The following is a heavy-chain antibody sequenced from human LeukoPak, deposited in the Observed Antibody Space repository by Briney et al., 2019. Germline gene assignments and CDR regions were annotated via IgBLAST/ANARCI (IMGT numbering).Heavy chain of an antibody. CDR3: ARGLRIVVVAAANRGYYYYYYGMDV. D-gene: IGHD2-2*01. J-gene: IGHJ6*02. CDR1: GGSFSGYY. V-gene: IGHV4-34*01. Sequence: SETLSLTCAVYGGSFSGYYWSWIRQPPGKGLEWIGEINHSGSTNYNPSLKSRVTISVDTSKNQFSLKLSSVTAADTAVYYCARGLRIVVVAAANRGYYYYYYGMDVWGQGTAVTVSS. CDR2: INHSGST.